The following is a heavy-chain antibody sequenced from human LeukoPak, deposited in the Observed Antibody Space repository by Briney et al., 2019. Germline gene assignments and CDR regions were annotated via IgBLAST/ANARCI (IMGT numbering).Heavy chain of an antibody. Sequence: PGGSLRLSCAVSKFSFCNYEVNWVRQAPGKGPEWIAYIDNAGGDIYYAESVKGRFTISRDNAKNSLYLQMNSLRVEDTAVYYCAREEKYSGSEFYYYYMDVWGKGTTVTVSS. J-gene: IGHJ6*03. D-gene: IGHD5-12*01. CDR1: KFSFCNYE. V-gene: IGHV3-48*03. CDR2: IDNAGGDI. CDR3: AREEKYSGSEFYYYYMDV.